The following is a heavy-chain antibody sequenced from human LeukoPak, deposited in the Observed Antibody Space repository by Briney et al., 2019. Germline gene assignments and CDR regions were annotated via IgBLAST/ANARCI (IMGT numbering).Heavy chain of an antibody. CDR1: GFIFSNVW. D-gene: IGHD3-10*01. CDR3: TSVGASLWFLNWFDP. V-gene: IGHV3-15*01. CDR2: IKSKTDGGTT. Sequence: PGGSLRLSCAASGFIFSNVWMSWVRQAPGQWLDLVCRIKSKTDGGTTDYAAPVTGRFTISRDDSKTTLYLQMNSLKTEATAVYYCTSVGASLWFLNWFDPWGQGTMVTVSS. J-gene: IGHJ5*02.